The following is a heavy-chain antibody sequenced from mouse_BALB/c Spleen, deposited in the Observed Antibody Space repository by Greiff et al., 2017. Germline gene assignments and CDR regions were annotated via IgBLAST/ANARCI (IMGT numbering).Heavy chain of an antibody. Sequence: EVKLVESGGDLVQPGGSLKLSCAASGFTFSSYGMSWVRQTPDKRLELVATINSNGGSTYYPDSVKGRFTISRDNAKNTLYLQMSSLKSEDTAMYYCARDRHYGYYWYFDVWGAGTTVTVSS. CDR2: INSNGGST. D-gene: IGHD1-2*01. CDR1: GFTFSSYG. V-gene: IGHV5-6-3*01. CDR3: ARDRHYGYYWYFDV. J-gene: IGHJ1*01.